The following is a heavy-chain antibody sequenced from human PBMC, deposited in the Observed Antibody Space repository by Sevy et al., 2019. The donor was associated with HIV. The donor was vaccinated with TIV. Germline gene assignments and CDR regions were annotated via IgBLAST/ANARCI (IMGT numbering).Heavy chain of an antibody. CDR3: AKETIRGTYNWFDP. Sequence: GGSLRLSCVASGFTFSSYGMSWVRQAPGEGLECVSDISGGGGSTYYAYSVRGRFTISRDNSKNTLYLQMNSLRVDDTAVYYCAKETIRGTYNWFDPWGQGTLVTVSS. J-gene: IGHJ5*02. CDR1: GFTFSSYG. V-gene: IGHV3-23*01. D-gene: IGHD3-10*01. CDR2: ISGGGGST.